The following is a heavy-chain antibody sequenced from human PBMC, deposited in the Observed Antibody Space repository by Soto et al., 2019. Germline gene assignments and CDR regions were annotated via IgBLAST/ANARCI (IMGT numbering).Heavy chain of an antibody. CDR1: GASFSVFY. CDR3: WGRYLRHYYYGMDV. J-gene: IGHJ6*02. CDR2: INHSGST. V-gene: IGHV4-34*01. Sequence: PSNTRTLTVTVFGASFSVFYWSWIRQSRRKRVEWIVEINHSGSTNYNPSLKGQVTISVDTSKNQFSLKRSSVTAADTAVYYCWGRYLRHYYYGMDVWGQGTTVTVSS. D-gene: IGHD3-9*01.